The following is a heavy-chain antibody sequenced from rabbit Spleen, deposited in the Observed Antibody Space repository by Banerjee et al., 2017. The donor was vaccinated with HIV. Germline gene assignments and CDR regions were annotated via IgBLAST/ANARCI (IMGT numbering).Heavy chain of an antibody. V-gene: IGHV1S40*01. J-gene: IGHJ6*01. CDR3: ARDFDF. CDR1: GFSFSIDYF. Sequence: QSLEESGGDLVKPGASLTLTCTASGFSFSIDYFPCWVRQAPGKGLEWIACIYTGISTNTYYANWAKGRFTISKTSSTTVTLQMTSLTAADTATYFCARDFDFWGPGTLVTVS. CDR2: IYTGISTNT.